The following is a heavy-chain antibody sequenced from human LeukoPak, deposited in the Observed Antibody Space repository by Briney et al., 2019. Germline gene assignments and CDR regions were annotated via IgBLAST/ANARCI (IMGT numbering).Heavy chain of an antibody. J-gene: IGHJ1*01. CDR1: GFTFSSYA. CDR2: ISVSGGST. Sequence: GGSLRLSCAASGFTFSSYAMSWVRQAPGKGLEWVSAISVSGGSTYYADSVKGRFTISRDNSKNTLYLQMNSLRAEDTAVYYCAKDSATVTTSFAEYFQHWGQGTLVTVSS. V-gene: IGHV3-23*01. D-gene: IGHD4-17*01. CDR3: AKDSATVTTSFAEYFQH.